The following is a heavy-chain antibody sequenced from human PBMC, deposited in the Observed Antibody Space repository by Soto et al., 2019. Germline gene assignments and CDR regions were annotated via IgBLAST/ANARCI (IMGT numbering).Heavy chain of an antibody. D-gene: IGHD7-27*01. V-gene: IGHV3-48*04. CDR3: ARDRTGGPFDS. CDR2: ITTSSNTI. J-gene: IGHJ4*02. CDR1: GFTFTSFS. Sequence: GGSLRLSCAASGFTFTSFSMSWVRQAPGKGLEWISYITTSSNTIYYADSVKGRFTISRDNDKGSVFLQMNSLRADDTAVYYCARDRTGGPFDSWGQGTLVTVS.